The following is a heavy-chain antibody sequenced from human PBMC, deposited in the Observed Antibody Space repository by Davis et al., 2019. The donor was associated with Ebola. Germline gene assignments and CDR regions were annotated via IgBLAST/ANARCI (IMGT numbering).Heavy chain of an antibody. CDR1: GFTFSSYG. D-gene: IGHD5-12*01. CDR2: ISGTRDTT. V-gene: IGHV3-23*01. CDR3: AKAGVASYDF. Sequence: GGSLRLSCAASGFTFSSYGMHWVRQAPGKGLEWVSSISGTRDTTKYADSVKGRFTISRDNSKNTLYLQMNSLRAEDTAVYYCAKAGVASYDFWGQGTLVTVSS. J-gene: IGHJ4*02.